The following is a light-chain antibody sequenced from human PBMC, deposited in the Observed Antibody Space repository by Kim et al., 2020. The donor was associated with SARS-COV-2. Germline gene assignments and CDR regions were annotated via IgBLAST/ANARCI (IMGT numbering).Light chain of an antibody. J-gene: IGKJ1*01. CDR2: KVS. Sequence: DVVVTQSPVSLPVTLGQPASISCRSSQSLVHSDGNTYLTWFHQRPGQSPRRLIYKVSTRDSGVPDRFSGSGSGTDFTLRISRVEADDFGTFYCMQSTQWPWTFGQGTKVDIK. CDR3: MQSTQWPWT. CDR1: QSLVHSDGNTY. V-gene: IGKV2-30*02.